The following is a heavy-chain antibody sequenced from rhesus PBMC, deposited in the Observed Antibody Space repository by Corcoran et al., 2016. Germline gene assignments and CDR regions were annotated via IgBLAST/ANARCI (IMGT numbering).Heavy chain of an antibody. CDR3: ARSIAAAVFDY. CDR2: IYGSSTST. J-gene: IGHJ4*01. CDR1: GGSISDSYR. Sequence: QVQLQESGPGVVKPSETLSLTCAVSGGSISDSYRWSWLRQPPGKGLEWIGYIYGSSTSTTYNPSLKSRVTISKDTSKNQFSLKLSSVTAADTAVYYCARSIAAAVFDYWGQGVLVTVSS. V-gene: IGHV4S10*01. D-gene: IGHD6-25*01.